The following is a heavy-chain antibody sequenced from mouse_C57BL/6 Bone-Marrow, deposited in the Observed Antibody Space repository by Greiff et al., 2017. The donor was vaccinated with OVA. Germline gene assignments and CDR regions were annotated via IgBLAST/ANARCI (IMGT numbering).Heavy chain of an antibody. CDR1: GYAFTNSW. Sequence: QVQLQQSGPELVKPGASVKISCKASGYAFTNSWMNWVKQRPGKGLEWIGRIYPGDVDTNYNGNFKGKATLTADKSSSTAYMQLSSLTSEDSAVYFCAREDDYDWYFEVWGTGTTVTVSS. V-gene: IGHV1-82*01. J-gene: IGHJ1*03. D-gene: IGHD2-4*01. CDR3: AREDDYDWYFEV. CDR2: IYPGDVDT.